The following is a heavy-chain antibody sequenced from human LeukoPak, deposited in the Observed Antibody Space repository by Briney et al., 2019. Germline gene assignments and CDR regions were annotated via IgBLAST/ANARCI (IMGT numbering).Heavy chain of an antibody. CDR3: VRDFLGESGAGGY. D-gene: IGHD3-10*01. CDR2: TYSGGST. V-gene: IGHV3-66*01. Sequence: SGGSLRLSCAASGFTVSSNYMSWVRQAPGKGLEWVSLTYSGGSTYYADSVKGRFTISRDNAENSLYMQMNSLRAEDTGVYYCVRDFLGESGAGGYWGQGTLVTVSS. CDR1: GFTVSSNY. J-gene: IGHJ4*02.